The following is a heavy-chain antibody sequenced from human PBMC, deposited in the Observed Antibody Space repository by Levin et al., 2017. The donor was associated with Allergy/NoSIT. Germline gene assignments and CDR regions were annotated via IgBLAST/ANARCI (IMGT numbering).Heavy chain of an antibody. D-gene: IGHD1-1*01. J-gene: IGHJ3*02. V-gene: IGHV4-4*07. CDR2: IYTYGNT. Sequence: PSETLSLTCTVSGDSISGYYWSWIRQPVWKGLEWIGRIYTYGNTDYNPSLKSRVTMSLDTSKSQFSLRLRSVTAADTAVYYCARGLTGPTASSDAFDIWGQGTMVTVSS. CDR3: ARGLTGPTASSDAFDI. CDR1: GDSISGYY.